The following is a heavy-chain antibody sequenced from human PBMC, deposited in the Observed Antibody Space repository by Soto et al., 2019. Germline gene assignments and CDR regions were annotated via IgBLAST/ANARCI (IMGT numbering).Heavy chain of an antibody. D-gene: IGHD5-18*01. Sequence: QVQLVQPGAEVKKPGASVKVSCKAVGYTFTSYDINWMRQATGQGLEWMGWMNHNNGNTEYAERFQGRVTMTTNTPINTANMEVSILRFEDTAVYYCARGLRFLQSSQLSMYSYKMDVWGKGTTVTVSS. J-gene: IGHJ6*03. CDR3: ARGLRFLQSSQLSMYSYKMDV. V-gene: IGHV1-8*01. CDR1: GYTFTSYD. CDR2: MNHNNGNT.